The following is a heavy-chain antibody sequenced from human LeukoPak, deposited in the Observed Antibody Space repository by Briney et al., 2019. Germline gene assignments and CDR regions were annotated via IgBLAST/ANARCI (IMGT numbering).Heavy chain of an antibody. V-gene: IGHV1-18*01. CDR1: GYTFTNYG. CDR2: ISGYSGNT. Sequence: ASVKVSCKASGYTFTNYGINWVRQAPGQGLEWMGWISGYSGNTNYAQRFQGRVTMTRDMSTSTVYMELSSLRSDDTAVYYCARAPLLRFLEWLSDYFDYWGQGTLVTVSS. CDR3: ARAPLLRFLEWLSDYFDY. D-gene: IGHD3-3*01. J-gene: IGHJ4*02.